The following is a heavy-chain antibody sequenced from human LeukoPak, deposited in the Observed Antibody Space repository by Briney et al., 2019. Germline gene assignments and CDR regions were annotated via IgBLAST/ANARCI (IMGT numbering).Heavy chain of an antibody. CDR3: ARVGEWFGESGPDY. Sequence: GGSLRLSCAASGLTFSSHWMHWVRQAPGKGLVWVSRITNDGSSTTYADSVKGRFTISRDNAKNMLYLQVNSLRAEDTAVYYCARVGEWFGESGPDYWGQGTLVTVSS. J-gene: IGHJ4*02. V-gene: IGHV3-74*01. D-gene: IGHD3-10*01. CDR1: GLTFSSHW. CDR2: ITNDGSST.